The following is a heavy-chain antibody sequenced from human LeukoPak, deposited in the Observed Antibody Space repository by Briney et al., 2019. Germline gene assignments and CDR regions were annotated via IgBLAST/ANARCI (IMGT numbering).Heavy chain of an antibody. V-gene: IGHV3-33*01. J-gene: IGHJ4*02. D-gene: IGHD5-18*01. CDR3: ARSDPVQLWLTDY. Sequence: GGSLRLSCAASGFTFSSYGMHWVRQAPGKGLEWVAVIWYDGSNKYYADSVKGRFTISRDNSKNTLYLQMNSLRAEDTAVYYCARSDPVQLWLTDYWGQGTLVTVSS. CDR2: IWYDGSNK. CDR1: GFTFSSYG.